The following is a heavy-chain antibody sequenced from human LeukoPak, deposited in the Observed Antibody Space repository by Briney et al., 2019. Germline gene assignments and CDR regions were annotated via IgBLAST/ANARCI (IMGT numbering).Heavy chain of an antibody. V-gene: IGHV1-8*01. CDR1: GYTFTSYD. D-gene: IGHD3-3*01. J-gene: IGHJ6*03. Sequence: GASVKVSCKASGYTFTSYDINWVRQATGQGLEWMGWMNPNSGNTGYAQKFQGRVTMTRNTSISTAYMELSSLRSEDTAVYYCARRSGLGIGFGYYYYYMDVWSKGTMVTVSS. CDR3: ARRSGLGIGFGYYYYYMDV. CDR2: MNPNSGNT.